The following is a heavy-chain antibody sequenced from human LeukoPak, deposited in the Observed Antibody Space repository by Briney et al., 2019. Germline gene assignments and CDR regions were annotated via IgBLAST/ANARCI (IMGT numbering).Heavy chain of an antibody. CDR1: GGSISSYY. J-gene: IGHJ4*02. Sequence: SETLSLTCTVSGGSISSYYWSWIRQPPGKGLEWIGYIYYSGSTNYNPSLKSRVTLSVDTSKNQFSLKLSSVTAADTAVYYCARGRRQLVPIWVGWGQGTLVTVSS. CDR3: ARGRRQLVPIWVG. D-gene: IGHD6-13*01. CDR2: IYYSGST. V-gene: IGHV4-59*08.